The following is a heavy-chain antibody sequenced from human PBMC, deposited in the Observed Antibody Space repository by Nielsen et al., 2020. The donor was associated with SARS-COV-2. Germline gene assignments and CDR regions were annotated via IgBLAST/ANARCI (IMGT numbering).Heavy chain of an antibody. V-gene: IGHV3-20*04. CDR1: GFTFDDYG. D-gene: IGHD3-3*01. Sequence: GESLKISCAASGFTFDDYGMSWVRQAPGKGLEWVSGINWNGGSTGYADSVKGRFTISRDNAKNSLYLQMNSLRDEDTAVYYCARDRYYDFWSGLNWGQGTLVTVSS. CDR3: ARDRYYDFWSGLN. CDR2: INWNGGST. J-gene: IGHJ4*02.